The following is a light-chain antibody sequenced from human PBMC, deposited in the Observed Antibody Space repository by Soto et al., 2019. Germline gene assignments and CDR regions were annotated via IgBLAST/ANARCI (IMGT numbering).Light chain of an antibody. J-gene: IGKJ1*01. CDR2: TAS. CDR3: QQTYSTPRT. Sequence: DIQMTQSPSSLSASVGDRVTITCRASQSVSPLLHWYQQKPGKAPKLLIYTASSLQSGVPSRFSGSGSGTDFALTISSLQPDDFATYYCQQTYSTPRTFGQGTKVEIK. V-gene: IGKV1-39*01. CDR1: QSVSPL.